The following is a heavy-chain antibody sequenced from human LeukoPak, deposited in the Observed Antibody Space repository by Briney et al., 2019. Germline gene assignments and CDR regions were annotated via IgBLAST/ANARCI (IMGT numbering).Heavy chain of an antibody. Sequence: ASVKVSCKASGYTFTASYMYWVRQVPGQGLEWMGRINPNNGDTNYAQKFQGRVTMTRDTSISTAYMELSSLRVDDTAVYYCARGYTSGLYGAFDSFDMWGQGAMVIVSS. J-gene: IGHJ3*02. CDR3: ARGYTSGLYGAFDSFDM. D-gene: IGHD6-19*01. V-gene: IGHV1-2*06. CDR2: INPNNGDT. CDR1: GYTFTASY.